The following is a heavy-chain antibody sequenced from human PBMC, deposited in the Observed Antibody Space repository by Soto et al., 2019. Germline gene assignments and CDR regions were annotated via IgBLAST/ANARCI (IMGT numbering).Heavy chain of an antibody. D-gene: IGHD2-21*01. CDR1: GGSISSYY. CDR2: IYYSGST. Sequence: QVQLQESVPGLVKPSETLSLTCTVSGGSISSYYWSWIRPPPGKGLEWIGYIYYSGSTNYNPSLRSRVTISVDTSKHQFSLKLSSVTAADTAVYYCAREPYCGGDCQVRYFDYWGQGTLVTVSS. J-gene: IGHJ4*02. V-gene: IGHV4-59*01. CDR3: AREPYCGGDCQVRYFDY.